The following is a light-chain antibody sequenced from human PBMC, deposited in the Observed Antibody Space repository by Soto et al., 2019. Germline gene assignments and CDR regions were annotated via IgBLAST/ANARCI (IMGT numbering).Light chain of an antibody. J-gene: IGLJ2*01. Sequence: APAQPPPTSGTPRQRGTTLFSGNSSNIGTNTVIWYQQLPGAAPKLLIYSDNQRPSGVPDRFSGSKSGTSASLAISGLQSEDEADYYCAAWDVSLVVFGGGTQLTVL. CDR1: SSNIGTNT. CDR3: AAWDVSLVV. V-gene: IGLV1-44*01. CDR2: SDN.